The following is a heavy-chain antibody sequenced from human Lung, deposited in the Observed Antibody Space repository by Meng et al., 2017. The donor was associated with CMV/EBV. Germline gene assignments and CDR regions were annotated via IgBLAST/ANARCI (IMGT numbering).Heavy chain of an antibody. Sequence: PCKASGYTFTAHYFHWVRQAPGQGLEWMGWIHPHRGDTNYAQQFQGRVTLTRDTSINTGYMELTRLTSDDTAVYYCARDNNWGPDYWGQGTLVTVSS. CDR1: GYTFTAHY. CDR3: ARDNNWGPDY. J-gene: IGHJ4*02. CDR2: IHPHRGDT. D-gene: IGHD7-27*01. V-gene: IGHV1-2*02.